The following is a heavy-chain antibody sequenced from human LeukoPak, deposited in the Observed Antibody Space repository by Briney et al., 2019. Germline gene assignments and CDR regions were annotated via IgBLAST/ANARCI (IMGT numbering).Heavy chain of an antibody. CDR2: ISSLSGTI. Sequence: LRXXCAASGFTFSSYSMNWVRQAPGEGLEWVSYISSLSGTIYYADSVKGRFTISRDNSKNTLYLQMNSLKTEDTAVYYCTRHLTLGSYWGVNWFDPWGQGTLVTVSS. V-gene: IGHV3-48*01. CDR3: TRHLTLGSYWGVNWFDP. D-gene: IGHD1-26*01. J-gene: IGHJ5*02. CDR1: GFTFSSYS.